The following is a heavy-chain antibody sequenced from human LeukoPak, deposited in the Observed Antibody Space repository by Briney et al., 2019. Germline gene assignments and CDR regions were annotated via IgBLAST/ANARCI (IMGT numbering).Heavy chain of an antibody. V-gene: IGHV4-34*01. CDR3: ARVWHPNLYYYYYGMDV. Sequence: PSETLSLTCAVYGGSFSVYYWSWIRQPPGKGLEWIGEINHSGSTNYNPSLKSRVTISVDTSKNQFSLKLSSVTAADTAVYYCARVWHPNLYYYYYGMDVWGQGTTVTVSS. CDR1: GGSFSVYY. CDR2: INHSGST. D-gene: IGHD3-10*01. J-gene: IGHJ6*02.